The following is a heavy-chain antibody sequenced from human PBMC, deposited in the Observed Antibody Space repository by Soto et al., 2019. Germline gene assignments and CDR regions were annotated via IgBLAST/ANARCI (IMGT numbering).Heavy chain of an antibody. CDR1: GFTFSSYG. CDR3: ATELERRPGYDY. Sequence: GGSLRLSCAASGFTFSSYGMHWVRQAPGKGLEWVAVISYDGSNKYYADSVKGRFTISRDNSKNTLYLQMNSLRAEDTAVYYCATELERRPGYDYWGQGTLVTVSS. J-gene: IGHJ4*02. CDR2: ISYDGSNK. D-gene: IGHD1-1*01. V-gene: IGHV3-30*03.